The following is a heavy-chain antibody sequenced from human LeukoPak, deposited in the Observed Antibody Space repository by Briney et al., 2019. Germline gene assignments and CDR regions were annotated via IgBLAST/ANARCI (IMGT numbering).Heavy chain of an antibody. Sequence: GGSPRLSCAASGFTLSDHYMDWVRQAPGKGLEWVGRTRNKANRYTTGYAASVKGRFTISRDDSKNSLYLQINSLKTEDTAVYYCTRGGRYLPLDIWGQGTMVTVSS. CDR3: TRGGRYLPLDI. V-gene: IGHV3-72*01. CDR1: GFTLSDHY. CDR2: TRNKANRYTT. J-gene: IGHJ3*02. D-gene: IGHD3-10*01.